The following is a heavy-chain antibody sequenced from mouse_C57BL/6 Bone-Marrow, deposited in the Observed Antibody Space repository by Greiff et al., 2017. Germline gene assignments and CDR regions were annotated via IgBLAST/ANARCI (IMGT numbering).Heavy chain of an antibody. D-gene: IGHD3-2*02. V-gene: IGHV10-1*01. Sequence: EVQGVESGGGLVQPKGSLKLSCAASGFSFNTYAMNWVRQAPGKGLEWVARIRSKSNNYATYYADSVKDRFTISRDDSESMLYLQMNNLKTEDTAMDYCVRLSGTTDYDAMDYWGQGTSVTVSS. CDR3: VRLSGTTDYDAMDY. CDR1: GFSFNTYA. J-gene: IGHJ4*01. CDR2: IRSKSNNYAT.